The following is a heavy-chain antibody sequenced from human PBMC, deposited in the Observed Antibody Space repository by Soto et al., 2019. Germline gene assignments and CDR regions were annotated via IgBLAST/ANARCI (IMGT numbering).Heavy chain of an antibody. CDR1: GYTFTSYP. J-gene: IGHJ6*02. CDR2: IDAGNGNT. D-gene: IGHD5-18*01. Sequence: ASVKVSCKASGYTFTSYPTHWVRQAPGQRLEWMGWIDAGNGNTKYSQKFRGRVTFTTDTSASTAYMDLSSLRSEDTAVYYCARSGYACVSPYYGMDVWGRGRTVTVSS. V-gene: IGHV1-3*01. CDR3: ARSGYACVSPYYGMDV.